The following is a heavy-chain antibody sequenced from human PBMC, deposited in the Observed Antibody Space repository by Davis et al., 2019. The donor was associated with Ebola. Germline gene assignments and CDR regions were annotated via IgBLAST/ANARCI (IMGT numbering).Heavy chain of an antibody. CDR1: GYTFTSYY. Sequence: ASVKVSCKASGYTFTSYYMHWVRQAPGQGLEWMGIINPSGGSTSYAQKFQGRVTMTRDTSISTAYMELGRLRSDDTAVYYCARGGAVTTSDLEGNWFDPWGQGTLVTVSS. CDR2: INPSGGST. J-gene: IGHJ5*02. V-gene: IGHV1-46*01. D-gene: IGHD4-17*01. CDR3: ARGGAVTTSDLEGNWFDP.